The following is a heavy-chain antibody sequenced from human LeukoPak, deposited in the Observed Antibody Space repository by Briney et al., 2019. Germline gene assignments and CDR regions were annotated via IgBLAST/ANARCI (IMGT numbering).Heavy chain of an antibody. CDR1: GYTFTSYD. V-gene: IGHV1-8*01. CDR3: ARGVRGRPPYSYYFDY. CDR2: MNPNSGNT. D-gene: IGHD3-16*01. Sequence: ASVKVSFKASGYTFTSYDINWVRQATGQGLEWIGWMNPNSGNTGYAQKFQGRVTMTRNTSISTAYMELSSLRSEDTAVYYCARGVRGRPPYSYYFDYWGQGTLVTVSS. J-gene: IGHJ4*02.